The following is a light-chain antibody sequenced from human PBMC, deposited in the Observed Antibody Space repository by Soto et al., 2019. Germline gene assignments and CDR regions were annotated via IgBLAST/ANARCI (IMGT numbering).Light chain of an antibody. V-gene: IGKV3-15*01. CDR1: QSVSSN. J-gene: IGKJ3*01. CDR3: QQYNNWPFT. Sequence: VXPGERATLSCRASQSVSSNLAWYQQKPGQAPRLLIYGASTRATGIPARFSGSGSGTEFTLTISSLQSEDFAVYYCQQYNNWPFTFGPGTKVDIK. CDR2: GAS.